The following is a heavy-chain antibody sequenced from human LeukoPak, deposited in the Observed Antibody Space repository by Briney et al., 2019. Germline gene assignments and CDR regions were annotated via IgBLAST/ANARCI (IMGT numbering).Heavy chain of an antibody. V-gene: IGHV5-51*01. CDR1: GYSFTSYW. Sequence: GESLKISCKGSGYSFTSYWIGWVRQVPGKGLEWMGIIYPGDSDTRYSPSFQGQVTISADKSISTAYLQWSSLKASDTAMYYCARHCSGGNCYYYGMDVWGQGTTVTVSS. D-gene: IGHD2-15*01. CDR2: IYPGDSDT. CDR3: ARHCSGGNCYYYGMDV. J-gene: IGHJ6*02.